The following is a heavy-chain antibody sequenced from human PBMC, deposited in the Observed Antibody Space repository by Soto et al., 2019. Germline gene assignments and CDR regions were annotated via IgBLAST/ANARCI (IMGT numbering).Heavy chain of an antibody. D-gene: IGHD3-10*01. J-gene: IGHJ6*02. V-gene: IGHV3-53*04. CDR2: LHSGGDT. CDR3: ARDGPYYYASRMDV. CDR1: GIPVSSNY. Sequence: EVQLVESGGGLVQPGGSLRLSCVASGIPVSSNYMTWVRQAPGKGLEWVSVLHSGGDTYYANSVKGRFTISRHHSTNTIFLQMNSLTAEDTAVYYCARDGPYYYASRMDVWGQGPTVTVSS.